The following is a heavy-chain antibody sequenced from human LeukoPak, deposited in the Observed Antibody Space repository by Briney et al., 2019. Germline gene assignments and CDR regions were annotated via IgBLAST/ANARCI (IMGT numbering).Heavy chain of an antibody. CDR3: ARDHYSNYAHFDY. D-gene: IGHD4-11*01. J-gene: IGHJ4*02. CDR1: GFTFDNYA. V-gene: IGHV3-9*01. CDR2: ITWNSGSI. Sequence: GGSLRLSCATSGFTFDNYAMHWVRQAPGKGLEWVSGITWNSGSIAYADSVKGRFTISRDNAKNSLYLQMNSLRAEDTAVYYCARDHYSNYAHFDYWGQGTLVTVSS.